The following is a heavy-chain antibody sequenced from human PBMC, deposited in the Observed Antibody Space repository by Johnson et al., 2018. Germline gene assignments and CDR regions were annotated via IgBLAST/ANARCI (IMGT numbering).Heavy chain of an antibody. D-gene: IGHD3-16*01. CDR2: IDHSGVT. CDR1: GGSISRYS. Sequence: QVQLQESGPGLVKPSETLSLTCTVSGGSISRYSWTWIRQPPGKGLEYIGSIDHSGVTDFNPPPTSRVSMSVDSTKIPFSLNLNSVTAAATAVYYCVRGRLGELEYWGQGTLVIVSS. J-gene: IGHJ4*02. CDR3: VRGRLGELEY. V-gene: IGHV4-4*07.